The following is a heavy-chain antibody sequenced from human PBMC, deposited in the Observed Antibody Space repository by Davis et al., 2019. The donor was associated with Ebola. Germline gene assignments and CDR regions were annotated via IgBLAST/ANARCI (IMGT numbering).Heavy chain of an antibody. V-gene: IGHV3-30-3*01. D-gene: IGHD6-19*01. CDR1: GFTFSSYA. CDR2: ISYDGSNK. Sequence: GESLKISCAASGFTFSSYAMHWVRQAPGKGLEWVAVISYDGSNKYYADSVKGRFTISRDNSKNTLYLQMNSLRAEDTAVYYCASLSIAVAGSEDYWGQGTLVTVSS. J-gene: IGHJ4*02. CDR3: ASLSIAVAGSEDY.